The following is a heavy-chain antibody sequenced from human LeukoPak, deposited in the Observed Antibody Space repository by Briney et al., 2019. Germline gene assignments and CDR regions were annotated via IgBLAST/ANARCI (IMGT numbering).Heavy chain of an antibody. Sequence: ASVKVSCKASGYTFTGYYMHWVRQAPGQGLEWMGWINPNSGGTNYAQKFQGWVTMTRDTSISTAYMELSRLRSDDTAVYYCARGYCSSTSCYLGFWDYYYGMDVWGQGTTVTVSS. V-gene: IGHV1-2*04. CDR3: ARGYCSSTSCYLGFWDYYYGMDV. J-gene: IGHJ6*02. D-gene: IGHD2-2*01. CDR1: GYTFTGYY. CDR2: INPNSGGT.